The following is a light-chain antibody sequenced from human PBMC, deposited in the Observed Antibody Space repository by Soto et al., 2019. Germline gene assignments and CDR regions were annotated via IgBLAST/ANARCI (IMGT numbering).Light chain of an antibody. J-gene: IGKJ5*01. CDR3: QHYNKGSPIT. CDR2: GAS. Sequence: IVMTQSPGTLSVLPGGSATLSCRASQTIDNNLAWYQQKPGQAPRLLIYGASTRAAGIPVRFSGSGSGTEFTLTISSLQSDDFAVYYCQHYNKGSPITFGQGTRLEIQ. V-gene: IGKV3-15*01. CDR1: QTIDNN.